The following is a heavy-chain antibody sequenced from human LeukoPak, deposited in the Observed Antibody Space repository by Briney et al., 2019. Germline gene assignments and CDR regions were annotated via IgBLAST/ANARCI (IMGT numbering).Heavy chain of an antibody. Sequence: GGSLRLSCAASGFTFSSYSMNWVRQAPGKGLEWVSSISSSSSYIYYADSVKGRFTISRDNAKNSLYLQMNSLRAEDTAVYYCARDPGSSGWYNYYYYYYYMDVWGKGTTVTVSS. V-gene: IGHV3-21*01. CDR2: ISSSSSYI. CDR3: ARDPGSSGWYNYYYYYYYMDV. D-gene: IGHD6-19*01. J-gene: IGHJ6*03. CDR1: GFTFSSYS.